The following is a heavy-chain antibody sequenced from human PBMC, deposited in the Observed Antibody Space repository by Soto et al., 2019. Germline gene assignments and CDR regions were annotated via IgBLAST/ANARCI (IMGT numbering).Heavy chain of an antibody. CDR3: ATSVDGDYGDY. D-gene: IGHD4-17*01. Sequence: QVQLQQWGAGLLKPSETLSLTCAVYGGSFSGYYWSWIRQPPGKGLEWIGEINHSGSTNYNPSLKSRVTISVDTSKNQFSLKLRSVTAADTAVYYCATSVDGDYGDYWGQGTLVTVSS. J-gene: IGHJ4*02. CDR2: INHSGST. CDR1: GGSFSGYY. V-gene: IGHV4-34*01.